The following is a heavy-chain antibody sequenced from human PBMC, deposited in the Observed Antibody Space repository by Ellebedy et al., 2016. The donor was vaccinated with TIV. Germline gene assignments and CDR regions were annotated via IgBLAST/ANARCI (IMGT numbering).Heavy chain of an antibody. CDR3: ARGDIVVVPAAIGYYYYMDV. D-gene: IGHD2-2*02. CDR2: MNPNSGNT. J-gene: IGHJ6*03. Sequence: ASVKVSCXASGYTFTSYDINWVRQATGQGLEWMGWMNPNSGNTGYAQKFQGRVTMTRNTSISTAYMELSSLRSEDTAVYYCARGDIVVVPAAIGYYYYMDVWGKGTTVTVSS. CDR1: GYTFTSYD. V-gene: IGHV1-8*01.